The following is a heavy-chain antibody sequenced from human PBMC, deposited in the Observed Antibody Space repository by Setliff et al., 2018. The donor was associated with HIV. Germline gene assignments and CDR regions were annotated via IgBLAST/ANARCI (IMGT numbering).Heavy chain of an antibody. CDR1: GYTFTSYY. CDR2: INPSGGST. V-gene: IGHV1-46*01. J-gene: IGHJ5*02. CDR3: ATAFGYCSGGSCSWFDP. Sequence: ASVKVSCKASGYTFTSYYMHWVRQAPGQGLEWIGIINPSGGSTSYAQRFQGRVTMTTDTSTSTAYMEPRSLRSDDTAVYYCATAFGYCSGGSCSWFDPWGQGTLVTVSS. D-gene: IGHD2-15*01.